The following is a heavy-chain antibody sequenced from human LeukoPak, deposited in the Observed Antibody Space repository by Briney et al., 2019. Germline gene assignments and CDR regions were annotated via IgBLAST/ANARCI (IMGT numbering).Heavy chain of an antibody. CDR1: GGSFSGYY. Sequence: SETLSLTCAVYGGSFSGYYWSWIRQPPGKGLGWIGEINHSGSPYYNPSLYRRVTISVDTSKSQFSLRLRYVPAADTAVYYCARPYSYYYGSGSYYGWGQGTLVTVSS. J-gene: IGHJ4*02. V-gene: IGHV4-34*01. CDR2: INHSGSP. D-gene: IGHD3-10*01. CDR3: ARPYSYYYGSGSYYG.